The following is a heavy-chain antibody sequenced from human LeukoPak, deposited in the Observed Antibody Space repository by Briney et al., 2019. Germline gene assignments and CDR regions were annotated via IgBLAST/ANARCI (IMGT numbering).Heavy chain of an antibody. J-gene: IGHJ6*03. V-gene: IGHV1-69*05. CDR3: ASHCQSNHYDFYYMDV. D-gene: IGHD2/OR15-2a*01. CDR1: GRPFDRYA. CDR2: IAPIFGTP. Sequence: ASVKLSCKASGRPFDRYAISWVRQAPGLGLGWMGGIAPIFGTPNYAQNFQGRGTITTDESTSTAYMELSSLRSDDTAAYYCASHCQSNHYDFYYMDVWGTGTTVTVPS.